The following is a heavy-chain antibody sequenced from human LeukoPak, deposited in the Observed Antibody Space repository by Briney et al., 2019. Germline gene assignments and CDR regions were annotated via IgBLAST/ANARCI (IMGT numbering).Heavy chain of an antibody. CDR1: GYTFTGYY. V-gene: IGHV1-2*04. CDR3: ARGRPMVRGVTDLYYFDY. CDR2: INPNSGGT. Sequence: ASVKVSCKASGYTFTGYYMHWVRQAPGQGLEGMGWINPNSGGTNYAQKFQGWVTMTGDTSISTAYMELSRLRSDDTAVYYCARGRPMVRGVTDLYYFDYWGQGTLVTVSS. D-gene: IGHD3-10*01. J-gene: IGHJ4*02.